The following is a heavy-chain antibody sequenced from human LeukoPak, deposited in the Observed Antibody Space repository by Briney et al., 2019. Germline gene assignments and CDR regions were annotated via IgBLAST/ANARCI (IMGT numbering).Heavy chain of an antibody. J-gene: IGHJ4*02. D-gene: IGHD6-19*01. CDR2: IHSSGST. Sequence: PSETLSLTCIVSGGSISSYYWSWIRQPAGKGLEWIGQIHSSGSTSYNPSLKSRVAISVDTSKNQFSLELSSVTAADTAVYYCAGRAQTTGWSFDYWGQGALVTVSS. CDR1: GGSISSYY. CDR3: AGRAQTTGWSFDY. V-gene: IGHV4-4*07.